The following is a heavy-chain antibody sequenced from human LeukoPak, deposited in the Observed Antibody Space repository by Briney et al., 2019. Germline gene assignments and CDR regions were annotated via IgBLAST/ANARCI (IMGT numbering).Heavy chain of an antibody. CDR3: ARLEDSGGYRFDY. Sequence: KPSETLSLPCTVSGASISSRSYYWGWIRQSPGKGLEWIGNMYYSGSTHYSPSLNSRVTISRQTSKNQVSLKLSSVTAADSAVYYCARLEDSGGYRFDYWGQGALVTVSS. J-gene: IGHJ4*02. D-gene: IGHD3-22*01. CDR1: GASISSRSYY. V-gene: IGHV4-39*01. CDR2: MYYSGST.